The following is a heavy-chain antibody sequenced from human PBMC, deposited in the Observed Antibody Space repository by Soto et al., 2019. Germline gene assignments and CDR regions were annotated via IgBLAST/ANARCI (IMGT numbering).Heavy chain of an antibody. CDR3: ATSEASWLRLLSFDY. J-gene: IGHJ4*02. D-gene: IGHD5-12*01. CDR2: ISAYNGNT. V-gene: IGHV1-18*01. CDR1: GYTFTSYG. Sequence: ASVKVSCKASGYTFTSYGISWVRQAPGQGLERMGWISAYNGNTNYAQKLQGRVTMTTDTSTSTAYMELRSLRSDDTAVYYCATSEASWLRLLSFDYWGQGTLVTVSS.